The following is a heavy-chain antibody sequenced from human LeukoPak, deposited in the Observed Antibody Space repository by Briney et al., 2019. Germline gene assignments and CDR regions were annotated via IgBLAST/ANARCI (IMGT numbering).Heavy chain of an antibody. CDR3: ARAPPGGLHGYSFDY. CDR2: MNPNSGNT. Sequence: GASVKVSCKASGYTFKNYDINWVRQATGQGLEWMGWMNPNSGNTGFAQKFQDRVSMTRDTSINTAYMELTSLRSGDTAVYYCARAPPGGLHGYSFDYWGQGTVVTVYS. D-gene: IGHD5-24*01. V-gene: IGHV1-8*02. J-gene: IGHJ4*02. CDR1: GYTFKNYD.